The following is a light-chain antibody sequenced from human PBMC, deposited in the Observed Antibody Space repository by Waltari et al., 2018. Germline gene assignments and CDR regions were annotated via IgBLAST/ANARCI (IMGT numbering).Light chain of an antibody. CDR1: QDRNLY. Sequence: DIQMTQSPSSLSASVGDRVTITCRASQDRNLYVAWFQQRPGKAPKSLIYSASILLSGVPSRFSGSGSGTEFTLTISDLQPEDFATYYCQHYNSFPLTFGGGTKVEIK. V-gene: IGKV1-16*01. CDR3: QHYNSFPLT. J-gene: IGKJ4*01. CDR2: SAS.